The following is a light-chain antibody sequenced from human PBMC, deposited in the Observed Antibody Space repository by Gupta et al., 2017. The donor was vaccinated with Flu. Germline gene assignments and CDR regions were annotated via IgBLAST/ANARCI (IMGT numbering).Light chain of an antibody. CDR3: QQYHSIPWT. V-gene: IGKV4-1*01. J-gene: IGKJ1*01. Sequence: DIVMTQSPDSLAGSLGERATISCRSSQSVLYSPNKRNYLAWYQQKAGQPPKLLIYWASTRESGVPDRFSGSGSGTDFSLTSSSLQAEYVAVYYCQQYHSIPWTFGQGTRVEIK. CDR1: QSVLYSPNKRNY. CDR2: WAS.